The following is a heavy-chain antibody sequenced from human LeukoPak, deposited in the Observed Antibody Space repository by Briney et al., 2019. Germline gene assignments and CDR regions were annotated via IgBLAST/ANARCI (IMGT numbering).Heavy chain of an antibody. J-gene: IGHJ4*02. V-gene: IGHV1-8*01. Sequence: ASVKVSGNASGYTFSSYDINWVRPATGQGLEWMGWMNPNGGNTGYAQKFQGRVTMTRNTSISTAYMELSSLRSEDTAVYYCARGQDTAMAGVDYWGQGTLVTVSS. CDR3: ARGQDTAMAGVDY. D-gene: IGHD5-18*01. CDR2: MNPNGGNT. CDR1: GYTFSSYD.